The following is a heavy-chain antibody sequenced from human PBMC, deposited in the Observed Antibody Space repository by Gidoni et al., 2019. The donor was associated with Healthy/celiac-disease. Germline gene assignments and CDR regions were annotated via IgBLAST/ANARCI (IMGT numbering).Heavy chain of an antibody. J-gene: IGHJ6*02. CDR3: ATALGIVATDYYYYGMDV. V-gene: IGHV1-69*01. D-gene: IGHD5-12*01. CDR2: IIPIFGTA. CDR1: GGTFSSYA. Sequence: QVQLVQSGAEVTKPGSSVKVSCKASGGTFSSYAISWVRQAPGQGLEWMGGIIPIFGTANYAQKFQGRVTITADESTSTAYMELSSLRSEDTAVYYCATALGIVATDYYYYGMDVWGQGTRVTVSS.